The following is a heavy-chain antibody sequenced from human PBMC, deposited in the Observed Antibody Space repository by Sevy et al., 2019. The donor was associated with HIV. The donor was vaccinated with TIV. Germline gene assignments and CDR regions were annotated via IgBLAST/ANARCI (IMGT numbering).Heavy chain of an antibody. J-gene: IGHJ6*02. CDR3: ARSGGSYDYGMDV. D-gene: IGHD1-26*01. CDR2: IKQDGSEK. CDR1: EFTFSSYW. V-gene: IGHV3-7*01. Sequence: GESLKISCAASEFTFSSYWMSWVRQAPGKGLEWVANIKQDGSEKYYVDSVKGRFTISRDNAKNSQYLQMNSLRAEDTAVYYCARSGGSYDYGMDVWGQGTTVTVSS.